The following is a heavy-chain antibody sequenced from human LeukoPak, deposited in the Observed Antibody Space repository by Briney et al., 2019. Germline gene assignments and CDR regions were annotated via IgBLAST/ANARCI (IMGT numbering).Heavy chain of an antibody. V-gene: IGHV3-7*01. CDR3: ARNRGISD. CDR2: IKQDGSEK. D-gene: IGHD3-10*01. Sequence: GGSLRLSCAASGFTFSSHWMNWVRQAPGKGLEWVANIKQDGSEKYYVDSVKGRFTISRDNAKNSLYLQMNSLRVEDTAVYYCARNRGISDWGQGTLVTVSS. CDR1: GFTFSSHW. J-gene: IGHJ4*02.